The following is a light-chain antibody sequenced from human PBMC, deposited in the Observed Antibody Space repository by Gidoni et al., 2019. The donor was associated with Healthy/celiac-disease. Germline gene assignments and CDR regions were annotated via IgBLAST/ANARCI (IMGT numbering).Light chain of an antibody. CDR3: QQRSNWPPLT. CDR1: QSVSSN. Sequence: EIVSTRSPATLSLSPGERATLSCRASQSVSSNLAWYQQNPGQAPRLLIFDASNRATGIPARFSGSGSGTDFTLTISSLVPEDFAVYYCQQRSNWPPLTFGGXTKVEIK. V-gene: IGKV3-11*01. J-gene: IGKJ4*01. CDR2: DAS.